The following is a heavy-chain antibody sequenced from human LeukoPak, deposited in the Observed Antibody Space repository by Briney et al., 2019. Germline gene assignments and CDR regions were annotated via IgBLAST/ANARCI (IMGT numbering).Heavy chain of an antibody. Sequence: SETLSLICTLSGGYIRSYFWSGIREPPGEALEWIGYIYYSESTNYNPSLKSRVTISVDTSKNQFSLKMKAVTAADTAVYYCASTTPMGISYWGQGTLVTVSS. CDR2: IYYSEST. J-gene: IGHJ4*02. D-gene: IGHD7-27*01. V-gene: IGHV4-59*08. CDR3: ASTTPMGISY. CDR1: GGYIRSYF.